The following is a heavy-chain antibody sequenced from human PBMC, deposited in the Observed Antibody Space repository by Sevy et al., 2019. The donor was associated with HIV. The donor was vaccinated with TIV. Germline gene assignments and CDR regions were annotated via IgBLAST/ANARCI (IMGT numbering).Heavy chain of an antibody. V-gene: IGHV3-20*04. CDR1: GFIFPDYA. CDR2: INWNADNT. Sequence: GGSLRLSCAASGFIFPDYAMSWVRQPPGKGLEWVSGINWNADNTGYADSLKGRFTIARDNAKNSLYLEINSLRAEDMALYYCARSTYYYDTTGYGAFDLWGQGTLVTVSS. CDR3: ARSTYYYDTTGYGAFDL. J-gene: IGHJ3*01. D-gene: IGHD3-22*01.